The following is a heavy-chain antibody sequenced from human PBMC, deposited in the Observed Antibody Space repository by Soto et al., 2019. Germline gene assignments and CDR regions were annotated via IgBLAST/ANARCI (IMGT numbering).Heavy chain of an antibody. CDR2: IYYSGNT. J-gene: IGHJ5*02. Sequence: PSETLSLTCSVSSASLSSSTYYWSWIRQPPGRGPEWIGSIYYSGNTYYKPSLKSRVSISIDTSRNQFSLKLTSVTAADTAVYYCARGRGYSYGLDPWGQGTLVTVSS. V-gene: IGHV4-39*01. D-gene: IGHD5-18*01. CDR1: SASLSSSTYY. CDR3: ARGRGYSYGLDP.